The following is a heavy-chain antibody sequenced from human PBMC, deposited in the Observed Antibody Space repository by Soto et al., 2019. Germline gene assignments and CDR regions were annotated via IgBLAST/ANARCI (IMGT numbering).Heavy chain of an antibody. CDR3: AREGIAVAGTGNWFDP. V-gene: IGHV4-34*01. J-gene: IGHJ5*02. D-gene: IGHD6-19*01. CDR1: GGSFSGYY. CDR2: INHSGST. Sequence: LSLTCAVYGGSFSGYYWSWIRQPPGKGLEWIGEINHSGSTNYNPSLKSRVTISVDTSKNQFSLKLSSVTAADTAVYYCAREGIAVAGTGNWFDPWGQGTLVTVSS.